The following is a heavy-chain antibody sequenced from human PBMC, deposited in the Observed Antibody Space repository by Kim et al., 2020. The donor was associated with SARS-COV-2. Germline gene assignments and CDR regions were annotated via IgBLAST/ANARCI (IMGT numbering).Heavy chain of an antibody. V-gene: IGHV4-34*01. Sequence: SETLSLTCAVYGGSFSGYYWSWIRQPPGKGLEWIGEINHSGSTNYNPSLKSRVTISVDTSKNQFSLKLSSVTAADTAVYYCARRLGPVTMVRGVPKNWYFDLWGRGTLVTVSS. J-gene: IGHJ2*01. CDR3: ARRLGPVTMVRGVPKNWYFDL. CDR1: GGSFSGYY. CDR2: INHSGST. D-gene: IGHD3-10*01.